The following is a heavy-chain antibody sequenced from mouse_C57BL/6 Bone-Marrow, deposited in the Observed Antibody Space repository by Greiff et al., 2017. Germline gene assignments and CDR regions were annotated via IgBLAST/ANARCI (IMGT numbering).Heavy chain of an antibody. D-gene: IGHD2-5*01. CDR3: ARSYSNYGFAY. J-gene: IGHJ3*01. V-gene: IGHV3-6*01. CDR1: GYSITSGYY. CDR2: ISYDGSN. Sequence: EVKVEESGPGLVKPSQSLSLTCSVTGYSITSGYYWNWIRQFPGNKLEWMGYISYDGSNNYNPSLKNRISITRDTSKNQFFLKLNSVTTEDTATYYCARSYSNYGFAYWGQGTLVTVSA.